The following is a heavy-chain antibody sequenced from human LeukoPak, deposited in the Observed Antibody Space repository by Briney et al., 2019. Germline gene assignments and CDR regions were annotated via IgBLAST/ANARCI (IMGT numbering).Heavy chain of an antibody. D-gene: IGHD5-12*01. CDR2: INHSGST. J-gene: IGHJ6*04. Sequence: LRLSCAASGFTFSSYWMSWIRQPPRRGLEWIGEINHSGSTNYNPSLKSRVTISVDTSKNQFSLKLSSVTAADTAVYYCARAPRIRSVDVWGKGTTVTVSS. CDR1: GFTFSSYW. CDR3: ARAPRIRSVDV. V-gene: IGHV4-34*01.